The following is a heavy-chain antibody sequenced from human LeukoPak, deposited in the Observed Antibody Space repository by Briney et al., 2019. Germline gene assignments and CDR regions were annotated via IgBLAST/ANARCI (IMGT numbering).Heavy chain of an antibody. CDR3: AGGWNYAFRFDS. CDR2: IKQDGSEK. J-gene: IGHJ4*02. V-gene: IGHV3-7*01. Sequence: PGGSLRLSCAASGFTFSDYWMTWVRQAPGKGLEWVAHIKQDGSEKYYGDSVKGRFTISRDNAKNLVYLQLNSLGAEDTAVYYCAGGWNYAFRFDSWGQGTLVTVSS. CDR1: GFTFSDYW. D-gene: IGHD1-7*01.